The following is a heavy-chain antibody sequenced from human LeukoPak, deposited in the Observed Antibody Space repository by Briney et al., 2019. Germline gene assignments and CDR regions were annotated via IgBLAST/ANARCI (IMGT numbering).Heavy chain of an antibody. CDR1: GFTFSSYG. CDR2: ISYDGSNK. J-gene: IGHJ6*02. V-gene: IGHV3-30*18. D-gene: IGHD6-19*01. CDR3: AKGFFGGQWLVSYYYYGMDV. Sequence: GRSLRLSCAASGFTFSSYGMHWVRQAPGKGLEWVAVISYDGSNKYYADSVKGRFTISRDNSKNTLYLQMNSLRAEDTAVYYCAKGFFGGQWLVSYYYYGMDVWGQGTRVTVSS.